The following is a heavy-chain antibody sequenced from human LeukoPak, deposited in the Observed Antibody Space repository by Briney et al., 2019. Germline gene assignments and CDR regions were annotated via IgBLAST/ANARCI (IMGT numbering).Heavy chain of an antibody. CDR1: GGSISSGY. CDR3: ARGIRVTASLLSVGFYFDD. CDR2: NYTSGGT. Sequence: SETLSLTCTVSGGSISSGYWMWLRQPAGKGLEWIGRNYTSGGTRYNPSLRGRVTMSAVTSKNQFSLKLSSVTAADTAVYYCARGIRVTASLLSVGFYFDDWGQGTLVTVSS. D-gene: IGHD2-21*02. V-gene: IGHV4-4*07. J-gene: IGHJ4*02.